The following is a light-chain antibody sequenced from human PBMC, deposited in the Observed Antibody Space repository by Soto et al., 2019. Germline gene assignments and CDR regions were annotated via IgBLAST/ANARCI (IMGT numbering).Light chain of an antibody. CDR2: AAS. V-gene: IGKV1-39*01. CDR3: HQSDSMPWT. CDR1: QSISSS. J-gene: IGKJ1*01. Sequence: DIQRTESQPSLFASVVDRVTISCLASQSISSSLNWYHQKPGKAPKLLMYAASTLQSGVPSRFRGSGSGTDFTLTISSLQPEDFATYYCHQSDSMPWTFGQGTKVDIK.